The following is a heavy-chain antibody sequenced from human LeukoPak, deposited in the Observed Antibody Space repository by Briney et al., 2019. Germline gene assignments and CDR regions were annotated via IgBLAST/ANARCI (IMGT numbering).Heavy chain of an antibody. J-gene: IGHJ4*02. CDR2: IRYDGSNE. Sequence: GGSLRLSCAASGFTFSSYGMHWVRQAPGKGLEWVSFIRYDGSNEYYADSVRGRFTISRDNAKNSLYLQMNNLRAEDTAVYYCARDYTGGWNDYWGQGTLVTVSS. V-gene: IGHV3-30*02. CDR1: GFTFSSYG. D-gene: IGHD7-27*01. CDR3: ARDYTGGWNDY.